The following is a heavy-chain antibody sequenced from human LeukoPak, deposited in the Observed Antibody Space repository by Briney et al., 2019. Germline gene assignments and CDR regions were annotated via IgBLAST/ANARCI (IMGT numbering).Heavy chain of an antibody. D-gene: IGHD5-18*01. V-gene: IGHV3-7*01. CDR2: IKPDGSEK. J-gene: IGHJ4*02. CDR3: AKDRGIQLRVFDY. CDR1: GFTFSSYW. Sequence: GGSLRLSCAASGFTFSSYWMSWVRQPPGKGLEWVAHIKPDGSEKNYVDSVKGRFTLFRDDAKNTLYLQMNSLRAEDTAVYYCAKDRGIQLRVFDYWGQGTLVTVSS.